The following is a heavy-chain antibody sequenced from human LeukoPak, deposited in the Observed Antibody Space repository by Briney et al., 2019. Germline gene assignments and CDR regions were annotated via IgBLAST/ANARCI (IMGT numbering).Heavy chain of an antibody. CDR3: ARLNDLTGYCPS. V-gene: IGHV4-39*01. J-gene: IGHJ5*02. CDR1: GGSISSSSYY. Sequence: SETLSLTCTVSGGSISSSSYYWGWIRQPPGKGLEWIGSIYYSGSTYYNPFLKSRVTISVDTSKNQFSLKLSSVTAADTAVYYCARLNDLTGYCPSWGQGTLVTVSS. CDR2: IYYSGST. D-gene: IGHD2-15*01.